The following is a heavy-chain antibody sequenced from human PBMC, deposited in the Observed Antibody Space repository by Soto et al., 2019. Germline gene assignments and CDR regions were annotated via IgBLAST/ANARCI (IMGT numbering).Heavy chain of an antibody. J-gene: IGHJ4*02. Sequence: GGSLRLSCPASGFAFSSYGMHWVRQAPGKGLEWVAVIWFDGSKKYYADSVKGRFTISRDDSKNTLYLQMNSLRAEDTAIYYCARNLKWELDYWGQGTLVTVSS. CDR1: GFAFSSYG. D-gene: IGHD1-26*01. CDR3: ARNLKWELDY. CDR2: IWFDGSKK. V-gene: IGHV3-33*01.